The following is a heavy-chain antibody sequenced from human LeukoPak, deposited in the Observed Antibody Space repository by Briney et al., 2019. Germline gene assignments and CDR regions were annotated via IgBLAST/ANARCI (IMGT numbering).Heavy chain of an antibody. CDR2: ISYDGSNK. J-gene: IGHJ4*02. CDR3: ARETGSAVGSTDFDY. D-gene: IGHD4-17*01. Sequence: PGGSLRLSCAASGFTFSSCAMHWVRQAPGKGLEWVAVISYDGSNKYYADSVKGRFTISRDNSKNTLYLQMNSLRAEDTAVYYCARETGSAVGSTDFDYWGQGTLVTVSS. CDR1: GFTFSSCA. V-gene: IGHV3-30-3*01.